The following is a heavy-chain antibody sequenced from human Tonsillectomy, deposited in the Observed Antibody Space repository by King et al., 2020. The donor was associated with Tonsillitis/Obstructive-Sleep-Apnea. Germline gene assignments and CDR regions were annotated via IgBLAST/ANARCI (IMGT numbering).Heavy chain of an antibody. J-gene: IGHJ4*02. CDR1: GFTFSSYA. CDR2: ISSNGGSA. V-gene: IGHV3-64D*06. D-gene: IGHD3-10*01. CDR3: VKLGGFGELLS. Sequence: EVQLVESGGGLVQPGGSLRLSCSASGFTFSSYAMHWVRQTPGKGLEYVSGISSNGGSAYYADSVKGRITISRENSKNTLYLQMNSLRAEDTAVYYCVKLGGFGELLSWGQGTLVTVSS.